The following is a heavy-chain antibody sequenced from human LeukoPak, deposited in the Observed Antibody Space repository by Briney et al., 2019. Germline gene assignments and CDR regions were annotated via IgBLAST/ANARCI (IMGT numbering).Heavy chain of an antibody. Sequence: GASVKDSFKACVCTFHKYYIHEVRQAPGQGLEWMGIINPSGGRTSYAQKFQGRVTMTRDTSTSTVYMDLSSLRSEDTALYYCARDSPVSTRPFDIWGQGTMVTVSS. CDR3: ARDSPVSTRPFDI. J-gene: IGHJ3*02. V-gene: IGHV1-46*02. D-gene: IGHD2-2*01. CDR1: VCTFHKYY. CDR2: INPSGGRT.